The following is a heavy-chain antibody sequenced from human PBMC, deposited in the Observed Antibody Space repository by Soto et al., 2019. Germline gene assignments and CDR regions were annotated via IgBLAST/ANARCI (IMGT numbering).Heavy chain of an antibody. CDR2: ISAYNGNT. CDR1: GYTFTRSG. CDR3: SRVVGAQGHWSAP. J-gene: IGHJ5*02. Sequence: GASVKVSCKASGYTFTRSGISWVRQAPGQGLEWMGRISAYNGNTNYAQKLQGRVTMTTDTSTSTAYMELRSLRTEDQAVYYWSRVVGAQGHWSAPGGQGTLVPVSS. D-gene: IGHD1-26*01. V-gene: IGHV1-18*01.